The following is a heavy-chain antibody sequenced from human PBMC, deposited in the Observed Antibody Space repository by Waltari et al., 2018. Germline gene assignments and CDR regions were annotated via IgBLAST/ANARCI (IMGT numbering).Heavy chain of an antibody. D-gene: IGHD2-15*01. Sequence: EVQLVESGGGLVKPGESLRLSCAASGFSFRSYNMGWVRQAPGKGLECGSTISSATYISDRDSLKCRFAISRDNAKDVLYLQMNSLRADDTAIYYCARDPGSARYFDYWGQGVLVTVSS. V-gene: IGHV3-21*04. CDR3: ARDPGSARYFDY. CDR1: GFSFRSYN. J-gene: IGHJ4*02. CDR2: ISSATYI.